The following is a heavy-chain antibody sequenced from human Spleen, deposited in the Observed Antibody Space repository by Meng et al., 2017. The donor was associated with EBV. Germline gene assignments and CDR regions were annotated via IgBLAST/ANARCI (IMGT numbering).Heavy chain of an antibody. J-gene: IGHJ4*02. CDR1: AYTFTGYY. CDR3: ARAYDSSGYYSYH. V-gene: IGHV1-2*06. CDR2: INPNSGDT. D-gene: IGHD3-22*01. Sequence: QWQLVPSGAEVKKPGASVKVSCKASAYTFTGYYMHWVRQAPGQGLEWMGRINPNSGDTNYAQKFQGRVTMTRDTSITTAYMELSRLRSDDTAVYYCARAYDSSGYYSYHWGQGTLVTVSS.